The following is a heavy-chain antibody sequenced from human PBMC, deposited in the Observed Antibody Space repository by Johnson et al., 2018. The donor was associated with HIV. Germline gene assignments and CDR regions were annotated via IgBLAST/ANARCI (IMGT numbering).Heavy chain of an antibody. J-gene: IGHJ3*02. V-gene: IGHV3-30*04. Sequence: QVQLVESGGGVVQPAKSLRLSCAASGFIFSNYPMHWVRQAPGKGLEWVAVISKDGANNYHADSVKGRFTISRDNAKNSLYLQRNSLRAEDTAVYYCAREGFVVLPAAMRLFAFDIWGQGTMVTVSS. CDR1: GFIFSNYP. CDR2: ISKDGANN. D-gene: IGHD2-2*01. CDR3: AREGFVVLPAAMRLFAFDI.